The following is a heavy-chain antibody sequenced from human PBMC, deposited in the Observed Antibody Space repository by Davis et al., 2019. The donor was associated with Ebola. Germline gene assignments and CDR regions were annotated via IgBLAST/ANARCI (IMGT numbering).Heavy chain of an antibody. CDR2: INHSGIT. Sequence: SETLSLTCAVYGGSFSGYYWSWIRQPPGKGLEWLGEINHSGITNCNPSLKSRVTISVDTSKNQFSLKLTSVTAADTAVFYCARGRNHWYTSSSIWYFDLWGRGTLVTVSS. CDR3: ARGRNHWYTSSSIWYFDL. CDR1: GGSFSGYY. J-gene: IGHJ2*01. V-gene: IGHV4-34*01. D-gene: IGHD6-6*01.